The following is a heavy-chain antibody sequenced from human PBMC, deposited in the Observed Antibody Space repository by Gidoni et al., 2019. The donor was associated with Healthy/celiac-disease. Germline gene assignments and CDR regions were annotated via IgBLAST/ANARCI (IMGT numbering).Heavy chain of an antibody. V-gene: IGHV3-23*01. CDR3: ARALNSSGYFLYYFDY. Sequence: EVQLLESGGGLVQPGGSLRLSCAASGFTFSSYAMSWVRQAPGKGLEWVSAISGSGGSTYYADSVKGRFTISRDNSKNTLYLQMNSLRAEDTAVYYCARALNSSGYFLYYFDYWGQGTLVTVSS. CDR1: GFTFSSYA. D-gene: IGHD3-22*01. CDR2: ISGSGGST. J-gene: IGHJ4*02.